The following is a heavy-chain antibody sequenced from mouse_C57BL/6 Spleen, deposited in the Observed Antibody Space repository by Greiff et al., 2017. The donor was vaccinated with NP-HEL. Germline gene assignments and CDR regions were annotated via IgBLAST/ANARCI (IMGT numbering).Heavy chain of an antibody. Sequence: VQRVESGAELARPGASVKMSCKASGYTFTSYTMHWVKQRPGQGLEWIGYINPSSGYTKYNQKFKDKATLTADKSSSTAYMQLSSLTSEDSAVYYCARDLGAMDYWGQGTSVTVSS. V-gene: IGHV1-4*01. CDR1: GYTFTSYT. CDR3: ARDLGAMDY. D-gene: IGHD3-1*01. CDR2: INPSSGYT. J-gene: IGHJ4*01.